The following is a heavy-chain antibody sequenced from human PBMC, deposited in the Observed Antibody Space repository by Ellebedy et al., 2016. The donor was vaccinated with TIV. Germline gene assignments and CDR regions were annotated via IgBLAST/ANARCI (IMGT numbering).Heavy chain of an antibody. CDR3: ATGPNQDFFDY. J-gene: IGHJ4*02. CDR2: INHSGST. V-gene: IGHV4-34*01. Sequence: MPSETLSLTCAVYGGSFSGYYWSWIRQPPGKGLEWIGEINHSGSTNYNPSLKSRVTISVDTSKNQFSLKLSSVTAADTAVYYCATGPNQDFFDYWGQGTLVTVSS. D-gene: IGHD1-14*01. CDR1: GGSFSGYY.